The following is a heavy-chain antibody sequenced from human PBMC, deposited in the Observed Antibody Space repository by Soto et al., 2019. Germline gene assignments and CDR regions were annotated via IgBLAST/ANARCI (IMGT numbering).Heavy chain of an antibody. CDR2: TYYKSKWYY. CDR1: GDSVSSNIAA. V-gene: IGHV6-1*01. CDR3: PRDPQSARGVETAVGNFGS. J-gene: IGHJ4*02. Sequence: SQTPSLTCAISGDSVSSNIAAWNWIRQSPSRGLEWLGRTYYKSKWYYDYATSVRSRITINPDTSKNQFSLQLNSVGPEDAAIYYCPRDPQSARGVETAVGNFGSWDQGTLVTVSS. D-gene: IGHD3-10*01.